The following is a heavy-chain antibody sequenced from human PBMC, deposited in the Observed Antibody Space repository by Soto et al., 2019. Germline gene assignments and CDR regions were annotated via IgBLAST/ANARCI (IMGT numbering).Heavy chain of an antibody. V-gene: IGHV1-18*01. D-gene: IGHD3-10*01. CDR3: ARDSWVYYYGSGAWFDP. J-gene: IGHJ5*02. CDR2: ISAYNGNT. Sequence: ASVKVSCKASGYTFTSYGISWVRQAPGQGLEWMGWISAYNGNTNYAQKLQGRVTMTTDTSTSTAYMELRSLRSDDTAVYYCARDSWVYYYGSGAWFDPWGQGTLVTVSS. CDR1: GYTFTSYG.